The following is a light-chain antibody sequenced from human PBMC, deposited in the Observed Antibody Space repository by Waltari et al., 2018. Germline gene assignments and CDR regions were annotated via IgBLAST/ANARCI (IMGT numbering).Light chain of an antibody. J-gene: IGKJ1*01. CDR2: AAP. Sequence: IQLTHSPSSLSASVGDRVTITCRASQGSNNYLPWYQQKQGKAPKLLIYAAPTLQSGVPSRFSGSGSGTDFTLPISSLQPEDFATYYCQLLNSYQWTFGQGTKVEIK. CDR3: QLLNSYQWT. CDR1: QGSNNY. V-gene: IGKV1-9*01.